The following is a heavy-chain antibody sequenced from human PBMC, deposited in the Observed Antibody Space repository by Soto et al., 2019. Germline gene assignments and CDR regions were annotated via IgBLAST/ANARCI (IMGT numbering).Heavy chain of an antibody. D-gene: IGHD5-12*01. CDR2: IYYSGST. V-gene: IGHV4-38-2*01. J-gene: IGHJ4*02. CDR3: ARVPRGFSGYDSGSFDY. CDR1: GYSISSGYY. Sequence: SETLSLTCAVSGYSISSGYYWGWIRQPPGKGLEWIGSIYYSGSTFYNPSLRSRVTISVDTSKNHFSLKVSSVTAADTALYFWARVPRGFSGYDSGSFDYWGQGTLVTVPS.